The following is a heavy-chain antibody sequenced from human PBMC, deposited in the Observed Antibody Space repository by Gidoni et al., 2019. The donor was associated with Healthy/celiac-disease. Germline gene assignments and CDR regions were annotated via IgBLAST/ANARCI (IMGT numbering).Heavy chain of an antibody. Sequence: QVQLVESGGGVVQPGRSLRLHCAAPGFTFGSYAMHWVRQAPGKGLEWVAVISYDGSNKYYADSVKGRFTISRDNSKNTLYLQMNSLRAEDTAVYYCARAKDGYTANPIDYWGQGTLVTVSS. CDR3: ARAKDGYTANPIDY. D-gene: IGHD5-12*01. V-gene: IGHV3-30-3*01. CDR2: ISYDGSNK. J-gene: IGHJ4*02. CDR1: GFTFGSYA.